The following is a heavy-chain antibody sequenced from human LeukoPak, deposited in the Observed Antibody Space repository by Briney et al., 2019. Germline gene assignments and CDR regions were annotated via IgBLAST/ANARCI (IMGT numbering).Heavy chain of an antibody. CDR3: ARVGDY. CDR2: INHSGST. J-gene: IGHJ4*02. D-gene: IGHD3-16*01. V-gene: IGHV4-34*01. CDR1: GGSFSGYY. Sequence: SETLSLTCAVYGGSFSGYYWSWIRQPPGKGLEWIGEINHSGSTNYNPSLKSRVTISVDTSKNQFSLKLSSVTAAATAVYYCARVGDYWGQGTLVTVSS.